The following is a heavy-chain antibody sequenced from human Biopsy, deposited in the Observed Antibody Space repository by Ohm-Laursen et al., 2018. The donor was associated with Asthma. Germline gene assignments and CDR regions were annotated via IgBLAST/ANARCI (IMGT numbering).Heavy chain of an antibody. V-gene: IGHV4-39*02. CDR3: ARAVSSSSYWYFDL. CDR1: GDAMSTSGSY. J-gene: IGHJ2*01. CDR2: IYYSGRT. Sequence: SETLSLTCIVSGDAMSTSGSYWGWIRQSPGKGLEWIGSIYYSGRTHYNPSLESRVTISAGTSKNHFSLKVTSVTAADTAVYYCARAVSSSSYWYFDLWGRGDLVTVSS. D-gene: IGHD6-6*01.